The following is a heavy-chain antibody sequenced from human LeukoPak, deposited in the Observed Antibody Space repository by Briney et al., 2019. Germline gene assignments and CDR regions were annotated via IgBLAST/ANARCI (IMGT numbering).Heavy chain of an antibody. CDR3: AREGSGSGSYWEFDY. V-gene: IGHV3-53*01. J-gene: IGHJ4*02. Sequence: GGSLRLSFAASGFTVSSNYMSWVRQAPGKGLEWVSVIYSGGSTYYADSVKGRFTISRDNFKNTLYLQMNSLRAEDTAVHYCAREGSGSGSYWEFDYWGQGTLVTVSS. CDR1: GFTVSSNY. CDR2: IYSGGST. D-gene: IGHD3-10*01.